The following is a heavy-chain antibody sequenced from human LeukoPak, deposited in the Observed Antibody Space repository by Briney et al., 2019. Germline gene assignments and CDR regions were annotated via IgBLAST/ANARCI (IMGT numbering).Heavy chain of an antibody. J-gene: IGHJ4*02. CDR2: IYYSGST. CDR1: GGSLSSYY. Sequence: SETLSLTCTVSGGSLSSYYWNWMRQPPGKGLEWIGYIYYSGSTNYNPSLKSRVTISVDTSKNQFSLKLSSVTAADTAVYYCAGTYYYGSGRYYHFDYWGQGTLVTVSS. D-gene: IGHD3-10*01. CDR3: AGTYYYGSGRYYHFDY. V-gene: IGHV4-59*01.